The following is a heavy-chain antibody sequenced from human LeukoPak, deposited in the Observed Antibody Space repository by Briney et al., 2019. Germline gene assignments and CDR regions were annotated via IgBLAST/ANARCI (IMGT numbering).Heavy chain of an antibody. V-gene: IGHV3-23*01. J-gene: IGHJ4*02. Sequence: GGSLRLSCAASGFTFSSYAMSWVRQAPGKGLEWVSAISGSGGSTYYADSVRGRFTISRDNYKNTVYLQMNSLRVEDTAVYYCARDPYNWNYIDYWGQGTLVTVSS. CDR3: ARDPYNWNYIDY. CDR2: ISGSGGST. CDR1: GFTFSSYA. D-gene: IGHD1-1*01.